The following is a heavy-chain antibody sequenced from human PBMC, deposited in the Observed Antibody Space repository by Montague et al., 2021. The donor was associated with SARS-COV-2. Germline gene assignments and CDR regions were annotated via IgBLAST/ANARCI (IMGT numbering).Heavy chain of an antibody. CDR1: GFTFSDYY. D-gene: IGHD5-18*01. V-gene: IGHV3-11*01. CDR2: ISSSGSTI. Sequence: SLRLSCAASGFTFSDYYMSWIRQAPGKGLEWVSYISSSGSTIYYADSVKGRFTISRDNAKNSLYLQMNSPRAEDTAVYYCARVRHSYGYLSAFDIWGQGTMVTVSS. CDR3: ARVRHSYGYLSAFDI. J-gene: IGHJ3*02.